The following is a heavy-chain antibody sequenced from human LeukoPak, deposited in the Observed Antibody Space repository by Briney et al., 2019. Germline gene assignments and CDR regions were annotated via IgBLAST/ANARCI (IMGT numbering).Heavy chain of an antibody. CDR3: ARAAFASSWYEGGLYV. CDR2: IYSGGAT. Sequence: PGGSLRLSCTVSGFIVSSKYMSWVRQAPGKGLEWVAVIYSGGATYYAGPVKGRFTISRDNSKNTLYPQMNGLGAEDRAVYYCARAAFASSWYEGGLYVWGQGTTVTVSS. D-gene: IGHD6-13*01. J-gene: IGHJ6*02. CDR1: GFIVSSKY. V-gene: IGHV3-66*01.